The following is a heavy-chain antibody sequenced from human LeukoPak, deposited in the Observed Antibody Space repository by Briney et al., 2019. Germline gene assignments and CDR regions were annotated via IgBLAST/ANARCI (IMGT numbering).Heavy chain of an antibody. V-gene: IGHV3-23*01. CDR1: GFTFSSYV. CDR2: IRQSGDIT. CDR3: VRRGGSDGWGAFDI. D-gene: IGHD5-24*01. J-gene: IGHJ3*02. Sequence: HPGGSLRLSCAASGFTFSSYVMNWVRQAPGKGLEWVSSIRQSGDITYYADSVKSRFTISRDNSKNTLSLQMNSLSREDTAIYYCVRRGGSDGWGAFDIWGQGTVVTVSS.